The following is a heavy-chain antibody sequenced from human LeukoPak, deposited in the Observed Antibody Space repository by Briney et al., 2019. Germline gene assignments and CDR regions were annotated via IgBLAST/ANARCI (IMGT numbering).Heavy chain of an antibody. V-gene: IGHV3-33*08. CDR3: ARAKAAMVSYYYYYYMDV. D-gene: IGHD5-18*01. Sequence: GTSLRLSCSAPGFTFSSYGMHWVRQAPGKGLEWLAGIATDGSFAYYADSVKGRFTISRDDAKNSLYLHMNSLRAEDTAVYYCARAKAAMVSYYYYYYMDVWGKGTTVTVSS. CDR2: IATDGSFA. CDR1: GFTFSSYG. J-gene: IGHJ6*03.